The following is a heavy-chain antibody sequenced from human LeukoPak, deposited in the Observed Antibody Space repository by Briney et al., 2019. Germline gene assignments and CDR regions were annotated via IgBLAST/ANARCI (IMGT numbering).Heavy chain of an antibody. V-gene: IGHV1-58*02. Sequence: SVKVSCKASGFTFTSSAMQWVRQARGQRLEWIGWIVVGSGNTTYAQKFQERVTITRDMSTSTAYMELSSLRSEDTAVYYCAAVRDDAGGNSGYWGQGTLVTVSS. CDR2: IVVGSGNT. J-gene: IGHJ4*02. CDR1: GFTFTSSA. CDR3: AAVRDDAGGNSGY. D-gene: IGHD4-23*01.